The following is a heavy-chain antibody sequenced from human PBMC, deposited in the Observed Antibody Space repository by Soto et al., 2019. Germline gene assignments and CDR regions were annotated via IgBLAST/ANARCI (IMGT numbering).Heavy chain of an antibody. CDR1: GFTFSPYW. D-gene: IGHD2-8*01. CDR2: INNDGSEK. CDR3: ARGSNQDY. J-gene: IGHJ4*02. V-gene: IGHV3-7*03. Sequence: EVQLVESGGDLVQPGGSLRLSCVASGFTFSPYWMSWVRQAPGRGLQWVATINNDGSEKYYADYVKGRFTISRDNARDSLYLQLTRLRAEDTAIYYCARGSNQDYWGQGTLVAVSS.